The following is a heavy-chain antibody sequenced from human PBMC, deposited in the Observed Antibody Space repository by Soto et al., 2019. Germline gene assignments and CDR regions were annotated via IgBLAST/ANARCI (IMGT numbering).Heavy chain of an antibody. CDR2: INPNSGGT. V-gene: IGHV1-2*02. D-gene: IGHD5-12*01. Sequence: ASVKVSCKASGYTFTGYYMHWVRQAPGQGLEWMGWINPNSGGTNYAQKFQGRVTMTRDTSISTAYMELSRLRSDDTAVYYCARRRHSGDGKGAYYYYGMDVWGQGTTVTVSS. CDR1: GYTFTGYY. J-gene: IGHJ6*02. CDR3: ARRRHSGDGKGAYYYYGMDV.